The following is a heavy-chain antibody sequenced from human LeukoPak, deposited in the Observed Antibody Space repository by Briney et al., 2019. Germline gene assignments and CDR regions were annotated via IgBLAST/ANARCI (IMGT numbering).Heavy chain of an antibody. D-gene: IGHD3-22*01. CDR2: IYPGDSDT. CDR3: ARHSPAVGYYDSSGYYSWLDP. Sequence: GEALEISWSAPGFNFTSYWIGWVRQMSGKGLEWMGIIYPGDSDTRYSPYLEGQATISADKSISPAYLQWSSLKASDTAMYYCARHSPAVGYYDSSGYYSWLDPWGQGTLVTVSS. CDR1: GFNFTSYW. J-gene: IGHJ5*02. V-gene: IGHV5-51*01.